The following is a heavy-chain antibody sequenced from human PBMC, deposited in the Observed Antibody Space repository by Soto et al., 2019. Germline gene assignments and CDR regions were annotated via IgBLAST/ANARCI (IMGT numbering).Heavy chain of an antibody. V-gene: IGHV3-30*18. J-gene: IGHJ6*02. Sequence: QVQLVESGGGVVQPGRSLRLSCAASGFTFSSYGMHWVRQAPGKGLEWVAVISYDGSNKYYADSVKGRLSIFRDNSKNSLYLQMNSLRAEETAVYYCAKDGGPGGYGNHDYYYYGMDVWGQGTTVTVSS. CDR1: GFTFSSYG. CDR3: AKDGGPGGYGNHDYYYYGMDV. D-gene: IGHD5-12*01. CDR2: ISYDGSNK.